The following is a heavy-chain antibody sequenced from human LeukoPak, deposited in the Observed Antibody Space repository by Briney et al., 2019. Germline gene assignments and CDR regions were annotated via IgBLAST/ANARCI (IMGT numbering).Heavy chain of an antibody. D-gene: IGHD6-6*01. J-gene: IGHJ4*02. V-gene: IGHV4-4*09. CDR3: ARLTRLSTSPDRYYLDY. Sequence: PSETLSLTCTVSGDSINNYYWSWIRQPPGKGLEWIGYIYNGEGTNYIPSLKGRVTISIDTSKNQFSLKLSSVTAADSAVYYCARLTRLSTSPDRYYLDYWGQGTLVTVSS. CDR1: GDSINNYY. CDR2: IYNGEGT.